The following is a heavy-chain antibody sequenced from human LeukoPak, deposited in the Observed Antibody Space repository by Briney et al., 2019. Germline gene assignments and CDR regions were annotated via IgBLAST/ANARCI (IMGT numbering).Heavy chain of an antibody. CDR1: GGTFSSYA. Sequence: ASVKVSCKASGGTFSSYAISWVRQAPGQGLEWMGGIIPIFGTANYAQKFQGRVTITTDESTSTAYMELSSLRSEDTAVYYCARDVEYSNIYYHYYMDVWGKGTTVTVAS. D-gene: IGHD6-6*01. CDR2: IIPIFGTA. V-gene: IGHV1-69*05. CDR3: ARDVEYSNIYYHYYMDV. J-gene: IGHJ6*03.